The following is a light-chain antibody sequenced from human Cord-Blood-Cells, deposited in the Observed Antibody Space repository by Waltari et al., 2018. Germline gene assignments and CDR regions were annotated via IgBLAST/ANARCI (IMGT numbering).Light chain of an antibody. CDR3: SSYTSSSTLGSV. CDR2: DVS. V-gene: IGLV2-14*01. J-gene: IGLJ2*01. CDR1: SSDVGGYNY. Sequence: QSALTQPASVSGSPGQSITISCTGTSSDVGGYNYVSWYQQHPGKAPKLMIDDVSNRPSGVSNRFSGSKSGNTASLTISGLQAEDEADYYCSSYTSSSTLGSVFGGGTKLTVL.